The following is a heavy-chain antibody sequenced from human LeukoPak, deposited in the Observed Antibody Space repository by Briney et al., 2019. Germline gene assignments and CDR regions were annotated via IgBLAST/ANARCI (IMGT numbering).Heavy chain of an antibody. Sequence: ASVTVSCKVSGYTLTELSMHWVRQAPGKGLEWMGGFDPEDGETIYAQKFQGRVTMTEDTSTDTAYMELSSLRSEDTAVYYCARSVPFYGSGTYARKNDFDYWGQGTLVTVSS. CDR2: FDPEDGET. CDR3: ARSVPFYGSGTYARKNDFDY. CDR1: GYTLTELS. V-gene: IGHV1-24*01. D-gene: IGHD3-10*01. J-gene: IGHJ4*02.